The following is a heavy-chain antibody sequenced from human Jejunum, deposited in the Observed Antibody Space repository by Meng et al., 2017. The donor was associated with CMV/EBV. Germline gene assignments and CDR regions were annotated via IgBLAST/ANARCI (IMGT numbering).Heavy chain of an antibody. CDR2: TYYRSKWHY. CDR3: ARDPNYSYSLLDY. Sequence: QVQLHQSGPGLLRPSQTLSLTCAISGDSVSSNVAAWNWVRKSPWRGLEWLGRTYYRSKWHYDYATSVKSRITINPDTSKNQFSLLLNSVTPEDTAVYYCARDPNYSYSLLDYWGQGTLVTVSS. D-gene: IGHD1-26*01. V-gene: IGHV6-1*01. J-gene: IGHJ4*02. CDR1: GDSVSSNVAA.